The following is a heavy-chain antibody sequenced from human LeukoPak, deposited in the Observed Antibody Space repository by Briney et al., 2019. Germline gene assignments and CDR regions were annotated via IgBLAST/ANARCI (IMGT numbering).Heavy chain of an antibody. Sequence: ASVKVSSNAAGYTCTSYGMSWVRRAPGQGLEWMGWISAYNGNTNYAQKLQGSVTMTTDTSTSTAYMELRSLRSDDTAVYYGARGPRNDFWSGYPYYYYYGMDVWGQGTTVTVSS. D-gene: IGHD3-3*01. CDR2: ISAYNGNT. V-gene: IGHV1-18*01. CDR1: GYTCTSYG. CDR3: ARGPRNDFWSGYPYYYYYGMDV. J-gene: IGHJ6*02.